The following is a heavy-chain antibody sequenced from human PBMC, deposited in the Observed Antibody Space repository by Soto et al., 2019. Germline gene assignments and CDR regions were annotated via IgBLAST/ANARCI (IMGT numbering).Heavy chain of an antibody. D-gene: IGHD6-19*01. CDR1: GDSVSSNTAA. CDR2: TYYRSNWRH. Sequence: SQTLSLTCAISGDSVSSNTAAWNWIRSSPSRGLGWLGRTYYRSNWRHDYAVSVKSRITVNPDTSKNHFSLQLNSVTPDDTAVYYCARGVAGSGFDLWGQGTLGTVS. V-gene: IGHV6-1*01. CDR3: ARGVAGSGFDL. J-gene: IGHJ4*02.